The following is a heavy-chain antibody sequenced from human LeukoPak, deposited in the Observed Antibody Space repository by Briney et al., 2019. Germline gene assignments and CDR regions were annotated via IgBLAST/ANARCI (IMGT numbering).Heavy chain of an antibody. CDR3: ARVSPPCYYGMDV. J-gene: IGHJ6*02. CDR1: GFTVSSNY. V-gene: IGHV3-66*01. Sequence: GGSLRLSCAASGFTVSSNYMSWVRQAPGKGLEWVSVIYSGGSTYYADSVKGRFTISRDNSKNTPYLQMNSLRAEDTAVYYCARVSPPCYYGMDVWGQGTTVTVSS. CDR2: IYSGGST.